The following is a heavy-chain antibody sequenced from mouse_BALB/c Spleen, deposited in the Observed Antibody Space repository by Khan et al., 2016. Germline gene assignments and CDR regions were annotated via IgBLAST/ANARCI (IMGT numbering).Heavy chain of an antibody. CDR3: TRSISTMITTATSYGMDY. CDR1: GFTFSSYG. J-gene: IGHJ4*01. V-gene: IGHV5-9-2*01. D-gene: IGHD2-4*01. CDR2: ISGGGSYT. Sequence: EVELVESGGGLVKPGGSLKLSCAASGFTFSSYGMSWVRQTPEKRLEWVATISGGGSYTYYPDSVKGRFTISRDNAKNNLYLQMSSLRSEDTALYYCTRSISTMITTATSYGMDYWGQGTSVTVSS.